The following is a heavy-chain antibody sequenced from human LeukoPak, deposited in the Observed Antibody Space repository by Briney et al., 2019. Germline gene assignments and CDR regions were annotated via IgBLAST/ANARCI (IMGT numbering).Heavy chain of an antibody. CDR1: GGSISSSSYY. J-gene: IGHJ3*02. CDR3: ARPISSSNWGYDAFDI. Sequence: SETLSLTCTVSGGSISSSSYYWGWIRQPPGKGLEWIGSIYYSGSTYYNPSLKSRVTISVDTSKNQFSLKLSSVTAADTAVYYCARPISSSNWGYDAFDIWGQGTMVTVSS. V-gene: IGHV4-39*01. CDR2: IYYSGST. D-gene: IGHD7-27*01.